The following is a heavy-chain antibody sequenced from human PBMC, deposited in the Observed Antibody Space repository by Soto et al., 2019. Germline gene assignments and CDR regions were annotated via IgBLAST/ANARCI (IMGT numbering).Heavy chain of an antibody. V-gene: IGHV1-69*18. D-gene: IGHD3-22*01. CDR2: VIPMFGTT. CDR1: GGPFSSYT. Sequence: VQLVQSGAEVKKPGSSVKVSCKASGGPFSSYTFSWVRQAPGQGLEWMGRVIPMFGTTDYAQRFQVRVTITADEATSTAYMELSCLRSEDTAIYYCATGLNRYFDYWGQGTLVTVSS. J-gene: IGHJ4*02. CDR3: ATGLNRYFDY.